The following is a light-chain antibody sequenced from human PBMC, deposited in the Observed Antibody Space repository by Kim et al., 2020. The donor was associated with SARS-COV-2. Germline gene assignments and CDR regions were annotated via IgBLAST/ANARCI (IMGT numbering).Light chain of an antibody. V-gene: IGKV3-11*01. Sequence: LYPGERATLSCRASQSVSSYLAWYQQKPGQPPRLLIYDASNRATGIPVRFSGSGSGTDFTLTISSLEPEDFVVYYCQQRSNWPLTFGGGTKVDIK. CDR3: QQRSNWPLT. CDR1: QSVSSY. J-gene: IGKJ4*01. CDR2: DAS.